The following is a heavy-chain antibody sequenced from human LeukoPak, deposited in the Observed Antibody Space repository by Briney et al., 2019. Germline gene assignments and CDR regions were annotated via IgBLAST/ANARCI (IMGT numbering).Heavy chain of an antibody. V-gene: IGHV3-74*01. CDR3: AMSYCSSTSCYWAAGDAFDI. Sequence: GESLKISCKGSGYSFTSYWMHWVRQAPGKGLVWVSRINSDGSSTSYADSVKGRFTISRDNAKNTLYLQMNSLRAEDTAVYYCAMSYCSSTSCYWAAGDAFDIWGQGTMVTVSS. J-gene: IGHJ3*02. CDR1: GYSFTSYW. CDR2: INSDGSST. D-gene: IGHD2-2*01.